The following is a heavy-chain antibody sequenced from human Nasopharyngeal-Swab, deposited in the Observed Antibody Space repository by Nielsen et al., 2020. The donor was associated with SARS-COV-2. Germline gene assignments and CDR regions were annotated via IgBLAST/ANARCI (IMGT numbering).Heavy chain of an antibody. V-gene: IGHV4-59*01. J-gene: IGHJ3*02. CDR3: ARVDDSSGYSMGDAFDI. Sequence: SETLSLTCTVSGGSISGYYWSWIRQPPGKGLEWIGYIYYSGSTNYNPSLKSRVTISVDTSKNQFSLKLSSVTAADTAVYYCARVDDSSGYSMGDAFDIWGQGTMVTVSS. D-gene: IGHD3-22*01. CDR2: IYYSGST. CDR1: GGSISGYY.